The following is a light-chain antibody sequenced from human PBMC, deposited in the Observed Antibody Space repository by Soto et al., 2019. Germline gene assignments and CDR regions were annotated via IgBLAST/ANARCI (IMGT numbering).Light chain of an antibody. CDR1: QGIKNW. V-gene: IGKV1D-12*01. CDR3: EEPGRAPRT. J-gene: IGKJ5*01. Sequence: SINIKSRASQGIKNWLAWYQQKPGKAPNLLIYAGSSLQSGVPSRFSCSGSGTDYNLTMSSLQSEDFATSYCEEPGRAPRTVGQGTRLEIK. CDR2: AGS.